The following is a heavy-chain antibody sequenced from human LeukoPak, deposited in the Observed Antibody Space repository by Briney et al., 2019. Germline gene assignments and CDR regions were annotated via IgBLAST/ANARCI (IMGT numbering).Heavy chain of an antibody. V-gene: IGHV3-48*03. CDR1: GFKFSSYE. D-gene: IGHD4-23*01. Sequence: GGSLRLSCAASGFKFSSYEMNWVRQAPGKGLEWLSYISSTGSTIYYADSVKGRSTISRDNAKNSLYLQMNSLRAEDTAVYYCARDGGNFDYWGQGTLVTVSS. CDR2: ISSTGSTI. CDR3: ARDGGNFDY. J-gene: IGHJ4*02.